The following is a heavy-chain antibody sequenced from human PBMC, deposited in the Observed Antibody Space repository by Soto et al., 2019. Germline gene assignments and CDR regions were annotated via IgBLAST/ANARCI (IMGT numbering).Heavy chain of an antibody. D-gene: IGHD3-10*01. CDR2: IYYSGST. V-gene: IGHV4-39*01. CDR3: ARRVRGVITTYYYYYGMDV. Sequence: QLQLQESGPGLVKPSETLSLTCTVSGGSISSSSYYWGWIRQPPGKGLERIGSIYYSGSTYYNPSLKSRVTISVDTSKNQFSLKLSSVTAADTAVYYCARRVRGVITTYYYYYGMDVWGQGTTVTVSS. CDR1: GGSISSSSYY. J-gene: IGHJ6*02.